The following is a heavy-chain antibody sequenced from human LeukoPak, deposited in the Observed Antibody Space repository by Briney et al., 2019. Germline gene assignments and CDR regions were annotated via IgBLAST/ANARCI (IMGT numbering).Heavy chain of an antibody. V-gene: IGHV1-69*04. J-gene: IGHJ4*02. CDR2: IIPILGIA. D-gene: IGHD4-17*01. CDR3: ARGPTEYGDRGRFDY. Sequence: SVKVSRKPSGGTFSRYAISWVGQAPGQRLDWMGRIIPILGIANYAQKFQGRVTITADKSTSTAYMELSSLRSEDTAVYYCARGPTEYGDRGRFDYWGQGTLVTVSS. CDR1: GGTFSRYA.